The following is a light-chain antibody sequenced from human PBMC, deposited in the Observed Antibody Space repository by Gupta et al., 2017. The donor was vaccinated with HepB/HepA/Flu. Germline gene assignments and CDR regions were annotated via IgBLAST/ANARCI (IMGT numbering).Light chain of an antibody. V-gene: IGLV4-69*01. CDR1: SGHSRFA. Sequence: QLVLTQSPSASASLGASVKLTCTVSSGHSRFAIAWHQQQPEKGPRYLLTLNSDGSQRKGDGIPDRFSGSSSGAAQSITISSLQSEDEYYYYSQNWGTGILVFGGGTNLTVL. CDR3: QNWGTGILV. J-gene: IGLJ2*01. CDR2: LNSDGSQ.